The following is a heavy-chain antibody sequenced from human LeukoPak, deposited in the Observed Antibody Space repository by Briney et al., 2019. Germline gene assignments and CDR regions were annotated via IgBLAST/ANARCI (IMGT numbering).Heavy chain of an antibody. J-gene: IGHJ4*02. D-gene: IGHD2-2*01. V-gene: IGHV4-59*01. CDR3: ARAMVGTSFPV. Sequence: SETLSLTCTVSGGSISSYYWSWIRQPPGKGLEWIGYIYYSGSTNYNPSLKSRVTISVDTSKNQFSLKLSSVTAADTAVYYCARAMVGTSFPVWGQGTLVTVSS. CDR2: IYYSGST. CDR1: GGSISSYY.